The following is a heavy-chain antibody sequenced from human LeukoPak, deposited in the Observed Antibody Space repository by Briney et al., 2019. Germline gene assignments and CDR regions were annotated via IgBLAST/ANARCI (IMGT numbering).Heavy chain of an antibody. CDR1: GGTFSSYA. J-gene: IGHJ4*02. CDR2: IIPIFGTA. CDR3: ARVYYDFWSGYYYYFDY. Sequence: ASVRVSCKASGGTFSSYAISWVRQAPGQGLEWMGGIIPIFGTANYAQKFQGRVTITADESTSTAYMELSSLRSEDTAVYYCARVYYDFWSGYYYYFDYWGQGTLVTVSS. D-gene: IGHD3-3*01. V-gene: IGHV1-69*13.